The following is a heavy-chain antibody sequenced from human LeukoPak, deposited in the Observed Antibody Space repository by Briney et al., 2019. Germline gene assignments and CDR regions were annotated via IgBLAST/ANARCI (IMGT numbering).Heavy chain of an antibody. V-gene: IGHV3-74*01. CDR1: GFIFRDHW. CDR3: VRVGYCSGNTCYATYDS. Sequence: GGSLRLSCAASGFIFRDHWMHWVRQDPGKGLVWVSRINGDGSSTDYADSVKGRFTISRDNAKSTVSLQMYSLRVEDTAVYYCVRVGYCSGNTCYATYDSWGQGTLVTVSS. J-gene: IGHJ4*02. D-gene: IGHD2-2*01. CDR2: INGDGSST.